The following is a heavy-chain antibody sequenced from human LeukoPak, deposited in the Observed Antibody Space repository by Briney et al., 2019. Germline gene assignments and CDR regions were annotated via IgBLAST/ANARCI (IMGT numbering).Heavy chain of an antibody. CDR3: ARGNWNDVVGYYFDY. D-gene: IGHD1-1*01. CDR1: GYSISSGYY. CDR2: IYHSGST. J-gene: IGHJ4*02. V-gene: IGHV4-38-2*02. Sequence: SEALSLTCTVSGYSISSGYYWGWIRQPPGKGLEWIGSIYHSGSTYYNPSLKSRVTISVDTSKNQFSLKLSSVTAADTAVYYCARGNWNDVVGYYFDYWGQGTLVTVSS.